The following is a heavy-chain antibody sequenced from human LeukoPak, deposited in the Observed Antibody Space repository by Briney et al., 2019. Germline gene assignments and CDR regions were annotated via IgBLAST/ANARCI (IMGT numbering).Heavy chain of an antibody. CDR3: ARGGYGGNPQTGNDAFDI. CDR2: ISSSISYI. Sequence: PGGSLRLSCAASGFTFSSYSMNWVRQAPGKGLECVSSISSSISYIYYADSVNGRFTISRDNAKHSLYLQMNSLRAEDTAVYYCARGGYGGNPQTGNDAFDIWGQGTMVTVSS. CDR1: GFTFSSYS. V-gene: IGHV3-21*01. J-gene: IGHJ3*02. D-gene: IGHD4-23*01.